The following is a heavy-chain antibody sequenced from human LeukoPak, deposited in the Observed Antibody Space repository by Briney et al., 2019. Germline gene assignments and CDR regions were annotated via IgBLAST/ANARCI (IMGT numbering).Heavy chain of an antibody. D-gene: IGHD3-22*01. J-gene: IGHJ4*02. CDR1: GYTFTGYY. V-gene: IGHV1-2*04. CDR3: ARDTYYYDSTPGY. CDR2: INPNSGGT. Sequence: ASVKVSCKASGYTFTGYYMHWVRQAPGQGLEWMGWINPNSGGTNYAQKFQGWVTMTRDTSISTAYMELRSLRSDDTAVYYCARDTYYYDSTPGYWGQGTLVTVSS.